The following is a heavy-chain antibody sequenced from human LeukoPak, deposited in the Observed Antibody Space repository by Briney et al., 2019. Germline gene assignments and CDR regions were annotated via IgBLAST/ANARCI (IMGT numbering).Heavy chain of an antibody. CDR3: TKFVTVTVPNWVDP. J-gene: IGHJ5*02. Sequence: SETLSLTCTVSGGSITGSFWSWIRQPPGEGLEFIGYIYYTGAASYSPSLNSRVSMSVGTSKNQFSLKLHSVTDADTAIYYCTKFVTVTVPNWVDPWGQGIPVTVSS. CDR1: GGSITGSF. D-gene: IGHD4-17*01. CDR2: IYYTGAA. V-gene: IGHV4-59*01.